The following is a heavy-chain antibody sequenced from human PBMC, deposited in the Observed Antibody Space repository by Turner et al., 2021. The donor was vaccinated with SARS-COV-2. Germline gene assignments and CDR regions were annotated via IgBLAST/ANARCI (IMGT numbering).Heavy chain of an antibody. CDR1: GGSISSYY. J-gene: IGHJ6*02. CDR2: IHYSGST. V-gene: IGHV4-59*08. Sequence: QVQLQESGPGLVKPSETLSLTCTVPGGSISSYYWSWIRQPPGKGLEWIGDIHYSGSTNYNPSLKSRVTISVDTSKNQFSLKLSSVTAADTAVYYCARHGFSGWDGGGMDVWGQGTTVTVSS. D-gene: IGHD6-19*01. CDR3: ARHGFSGWDGGGMDV.